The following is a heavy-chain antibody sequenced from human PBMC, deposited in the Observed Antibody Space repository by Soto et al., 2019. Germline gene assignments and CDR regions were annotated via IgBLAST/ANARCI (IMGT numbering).Heavy chain of an antibody. Sequence: QITLKESGPTLVKPTQTLTLTCTFSGFSLNTGGVGVGWIRQPPGKAPEWLALIYWDDDKRYRPSLKSRLTITKDTSKNQVVLTMTNMDPVDTATYHCAPEQYGLGRWWFDPWGQGTLVTVSS. J-gene: IGHJ5*02. CDR3: APEQYGLGRWWFDP. CDR1: GFSLNTGGVG. D-gene: IGHD3-10*01. V-gene: IGHV2-5*02. CDR2: IYWDDDK.